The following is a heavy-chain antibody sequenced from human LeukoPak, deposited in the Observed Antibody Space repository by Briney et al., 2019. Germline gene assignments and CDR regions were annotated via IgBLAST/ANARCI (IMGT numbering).Heavy chain of an antibody. J-gene: IGHJ4*02. D-gene: IGHD3-10*01. CDR2: IYYSGNT. Sequence: SGTLSLTCAVSGGSITTSNWWNWVRQPPGKGLEWIGEIYYSGNTNYNPSLKSRVTISIDKSNNQFSLRLSSVTAADTAIYYRARARAFHGSGMFDYWGQGTLVTVSS. V-gene: IGHV4-4*02. CDR3: ARARAFHGSGMFDY. CDR1: GGSITTSNW.